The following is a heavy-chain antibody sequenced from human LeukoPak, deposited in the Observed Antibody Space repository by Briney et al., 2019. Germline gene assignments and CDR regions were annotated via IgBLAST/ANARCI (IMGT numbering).Heavy chain of an antibody. CDR2: IYYSGST. CDR1: GGSISSSNYY. V-gene: IGHV4-39*01. CDR3: ARREVGFDY. D-gene: IGHD1-26*01. Sequence: SVTLSLTCTVSGGSISSSNYYWGWIRQPPGKGLEWIGNIYYSGSTYYNPSLKSRVTISVETSKNQFSLKLSSVTAADTAVYYCARREVGFDYWGQGTLVTVSS. J-gene: IGHJ4*02.